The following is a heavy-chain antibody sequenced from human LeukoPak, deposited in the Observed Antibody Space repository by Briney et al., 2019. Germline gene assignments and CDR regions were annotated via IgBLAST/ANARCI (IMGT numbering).Heavy chain of an antibody. CDR3: TTACGGDCYDY. V-gene: IGHV3-15*01. Sequence: GGSLRLSCAASGFTFSNAWMSWVRQAPGKGLEWVGRIKSKTDGGTTDYAAPVKGRFTISRDDSKNTLYLQMNGLKTEDTAVYYCTTACGGDCYDYWGQGTLVTVSS. J-gene: IGHJ4*02. CDR1: GFTFSNAW. CDR2: IKSKTDGGTT. D-gene: IGHD2-21*01.